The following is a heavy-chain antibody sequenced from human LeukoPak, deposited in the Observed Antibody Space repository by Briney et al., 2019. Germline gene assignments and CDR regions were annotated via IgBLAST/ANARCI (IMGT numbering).Heavy chain of an antibody. CDR2: VSAYNGNQ. V-gene: IGHV1-18*01. Sequence: ASVKVSSKASGYTFTSSGISWGRQAPGQGLEWMGWVSAYNGNQNYAQKLQGRVTMTTDTSTSTAHMELRILRSDDTAVYYCARGHHRAGTDFDYWGQGTLVTVSS. CDR1: GYTFTSSG. D-gene: IGHD6-19*01. J-gene: IGHJ4*02. CDR3: ARGHHRAGTDFDY.